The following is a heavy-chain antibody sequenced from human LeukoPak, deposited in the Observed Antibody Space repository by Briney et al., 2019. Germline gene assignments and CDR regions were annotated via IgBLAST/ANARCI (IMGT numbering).Heavy chain of an antibody. Sequence: GGSLRLSCAASGFTFSSYAMHWVRQAPGKALEWVAVISYDGSNKYYADSVKGRFTISRDNSKNTLYLQMNSLRAEDTAVYYCARGLLWFGESLTYFDYWGQGTLVTVSS. V-gene: IGHV3-30*04. CDR3: ARGLLWFGESLTYFDY. J-gene: IGHJ4*02. CDR2: ISYDGSNK. CDR1: GFTFSSYA. D-gene: IGHD3-10*01.